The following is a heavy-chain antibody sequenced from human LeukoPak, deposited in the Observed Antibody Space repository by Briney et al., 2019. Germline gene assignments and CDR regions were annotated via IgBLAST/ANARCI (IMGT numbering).Heavy chain of an antibody. J-gene: IGHJ4*02. D-gene: IGHD3-3*01. Sequence: GGSLRLSCAASGFTFSSYAMSWVRQAPGKGLEWVSAISGSGGGTHYADSVKGRFTISRDNSKNTLYLQMNSLRAEDTAVYYCANGFIAYYDFWSGRSIPYYFDYWGQGTLVTVSS. CDR2: ISGSGGGT. CDR1: GFTFSSYA. CDR3: ANGFIAYYDFWSGRSIPYYFDY. V-gene: IGHV3-23*01.